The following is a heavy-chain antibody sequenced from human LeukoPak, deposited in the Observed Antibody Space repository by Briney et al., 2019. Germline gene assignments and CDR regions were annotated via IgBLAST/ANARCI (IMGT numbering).Heavy chain of an antibody. CDR1: GGSISSSSYY. CDR3: ASSYYYDSSGYYYLWDY. Sequence: PSETLSLTCTVSGGSISSSSYYWGWIRQPPGKGLEWIGSIYYSGSTYYNPSLKSRVTISVDTSKNQFSLKLSSVTAADTAVYYCASSYYYDSSGYYYLWDYWGQGTLVTVSS. V-gene: IGHV4-39*01. D-gene: IGHD3-22*01. CDR2: IYYSGST. J-gene: IGHJ4*02.